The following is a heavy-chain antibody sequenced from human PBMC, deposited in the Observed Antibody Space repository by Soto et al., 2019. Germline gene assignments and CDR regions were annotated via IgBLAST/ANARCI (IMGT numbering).Heavy chain of an antibody. CDR3: ARRVVVPAAMKGYYYYYGMDV. J-gene: IGHJ6*02. Sequence: QVQLVQSGAEVKKPGASVKVSCKASGYTFTSYGISWVRQAPGQGLEWMGWISAYNGNTNYAQKRQGRVTMTTDTSTSTAYMELRSLRSDDTAVYYCARRVVVPAAMKGYYYYYGMDVWGQGTTVTVSS. D-gene: IGHD2-2*01. CDR2: ISAYNGNT. V-gene: IGHV1-18*01. CDR1: GYTFTSYG.